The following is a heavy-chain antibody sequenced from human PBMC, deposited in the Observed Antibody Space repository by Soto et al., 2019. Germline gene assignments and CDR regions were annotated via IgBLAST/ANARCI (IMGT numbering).Heavy chain of an antibody. J-gene: IGHJ6*02. V-gene: IGHV3-30*18. CDR1: GFTFSSYG. Sequence: GGSLRLSCAASGFTFSSYGMHWVRQAPGKGLEWVAVISYDGSNKYYAASVKGRFTISRDNSKNTLYLQMNSLRAEDTAVYYCAKDSYCGGDCYTFPCYFYYYGMDVWGQGTTVTVS. D-gene: IGHD2-21*02. CDR2: ISYDGSNK. CDR3: AKDSYCGGDCYTFPCYFYYYGMDV.